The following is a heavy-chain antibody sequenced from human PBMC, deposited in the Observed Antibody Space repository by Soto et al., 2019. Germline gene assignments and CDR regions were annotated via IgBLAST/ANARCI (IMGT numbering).Heavy chain of an antibody. V-gene: IGHV4-4*02. CDR1: GGSISSSNW. CDR3: ARDPGYSTANCFDP. J-gene: IGHJ5*02. Sequence: SETLSLTCAVSGGSISSSNWWSWVRQPPGKGLEWIGEIYHSGSTNYNPSLKSRVTISVDKSKNQFSLKLSSVTAADTAVYYCARDPGYSTANCFDPWGQGTLVTVSS. D-gene: IGHD6-13*01. CDR2: IYHSGST.